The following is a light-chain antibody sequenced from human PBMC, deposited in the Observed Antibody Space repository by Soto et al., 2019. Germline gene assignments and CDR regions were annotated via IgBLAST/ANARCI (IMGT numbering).Light chain of an antibody. J-gene: IGKJ2*01. CDR3: QQRSVWPPGT. V-gene: IGKV3-11*01. CDR1: QSVGGY. CDR2: DAS. Sequence: EIVLTQSPATLSLSPGEKATLSCRASQSVGGYLAWYQRNPGQAPRLLISDASNRATGIPARFSGSGSGTDFTLTIRSLEPEDFAVYYCQQRSVWPPGTFGQGTKLEIK.